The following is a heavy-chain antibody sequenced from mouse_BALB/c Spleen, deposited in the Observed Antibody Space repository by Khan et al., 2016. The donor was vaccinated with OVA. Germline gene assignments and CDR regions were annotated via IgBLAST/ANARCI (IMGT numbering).Heavy chain of an antibody. Sequence: QVRLQQSGAELARPGASVKLSCKASGYIFTSYWMQWVKQRPGQGLEWSGTIYPGDGDTRYTQKFKGKATLTADKSSSTAYMQLSSLASEDSAVYYCGRGGSRYAMDYWGQGTSVTVSS. CDR2: IYPGDGDT. V-gene: IGHV1-87*01. CDR1: GYIFTSYW. D-gene: IGHD6-1*01. J-gene: IGHJ4*01. CDR3: GRGGSRYAMDY.